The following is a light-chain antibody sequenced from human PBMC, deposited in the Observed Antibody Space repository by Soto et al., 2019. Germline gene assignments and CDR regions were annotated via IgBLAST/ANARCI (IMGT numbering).Light chain of an antibody. Sequence: QSVLTQPPSGSESPGQSVTISCTGSSSDIGSYNYVSWYQQHPGKAPKLMIYEVSKRPSGVPDRFSGSKSGNTASLTVSGLQAEDEADYYCSSYAGSTRYVFGTGTRSPS. CDR3: SSYAGSTRYV. J-gene: IGLJ1*01. CDR1: SSDIGSYNY. V-gene: IGLV2-8*01. CDR2: EVS.